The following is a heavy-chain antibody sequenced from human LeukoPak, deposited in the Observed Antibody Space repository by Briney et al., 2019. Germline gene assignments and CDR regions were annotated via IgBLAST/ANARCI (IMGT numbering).Heavy chain of an antibody. V-gene: IGHV1-18*01. CDR1: GFSITSYG. CDR2: ISGYNGNT. CDR3: ARGTSLRGYMDV. J-gene: IGHJ6*03. D-gene: IGHD2-2*01. Sequence: ASVKVSCKASGFSITSYGFSWVRQAPGQGLEWMGWISGYNGNTNYAQKFQGRVTMTTDTSTSTAYMELRSLRSDDTAVYYCARGTSLRGYMDVWGKGTTVTVSS.